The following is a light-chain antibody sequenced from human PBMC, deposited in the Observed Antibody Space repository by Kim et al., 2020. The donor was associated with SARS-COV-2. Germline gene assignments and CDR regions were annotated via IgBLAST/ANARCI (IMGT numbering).Light chain of an antibody. CDR1: QSVNSN. CDR3: KQYDNWPPLT. J-gene: IGKJ4*01. CDR2: GAS. V-gene: IGKV3-15*01. Sequence: EVVMTQSPATLSVSPGERATLSCRASQSVNSNLAWYQQKPGQAPRVLIYGASTRASGIPARFSGSGSGTEFTLTISSLQSEDFAVYYCKQYDNWPPLTFGGGTKVDIK.